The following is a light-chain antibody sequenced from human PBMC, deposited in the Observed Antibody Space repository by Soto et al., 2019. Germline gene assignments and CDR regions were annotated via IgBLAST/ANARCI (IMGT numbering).Light chain of an antibody. Sequence: EIVLTQSPATLSLSPGDRATLSCGASQSVSTYLAWYQQRPGQAPRLLIYDASYRATDIPPRFSGSGSGTDFTLTISSLEPEDFAVYYCQQRRSWPPTITFGQGTRLEIK. CDR1: QSVSTY. CDR3: QQRRSWPPTIT. CDR2: DAS. J-gene: IGKJ5*01. V-gene: IGKV3-11*01.